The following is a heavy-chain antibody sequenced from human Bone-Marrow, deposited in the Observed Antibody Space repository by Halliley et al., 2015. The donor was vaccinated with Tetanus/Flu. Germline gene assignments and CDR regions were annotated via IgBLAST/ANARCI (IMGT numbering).Heavy chain of an antibody. Sequence: EWIGSMSYSGSPNYNPSLKSRIPMSIDTSKNQLSLKLSFVTAADTAIYYCARSIAFYFDHWGQGTLVTASS. CDR2: MSYSGSP. V-gene: IGHV4-59*01. CDR3: ARSIAFYFDH. D-gene: IGHD2-15*01. J-gene: IGHJ4*02.